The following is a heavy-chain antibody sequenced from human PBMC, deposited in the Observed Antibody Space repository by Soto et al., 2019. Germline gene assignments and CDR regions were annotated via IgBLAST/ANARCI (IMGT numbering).Heavy chain of an antibody. CDR1: GGTFNNYA. CDR2: LIPNFDTP. V-gene: IGHV1-69*01. D-gene: IGHD3-10*01. J-gene: IGHJ6*02. Sequence: QVQLVQSGAEVKKPGSSVKVSCKTSGGTFNNYAISWVRQAPGQGLEWMGGLIPNFDTPNYAQKFQASLTILADESTSTVSMKLRCLRSDDTAVYYCAVAMVREILIFESSGMHVWGQGTTVTVSS. CDR3: AVAMVREILIFESSGMHV.